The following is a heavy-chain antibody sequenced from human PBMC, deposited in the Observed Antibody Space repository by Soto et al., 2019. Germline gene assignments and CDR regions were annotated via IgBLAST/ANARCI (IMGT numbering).Heavy chain of an antibody. V-gene: IGHV3-21*01. Sequence: GGSLRLSCTASGLTFTTYTMNWVRQTPGKGLEWVSSISSSSSYIYSADSVKGRFTVSRDNAKNSLYLQMNSLRADDTAVYYCATSTLGGYYYGMDVWGQGTTVTVSS. CDR3: ATSTLGGYYYGMDV. J-gene: IGHJ6*02. CDR2: ISSSSSYI. CDR1: GLTFTTYT.